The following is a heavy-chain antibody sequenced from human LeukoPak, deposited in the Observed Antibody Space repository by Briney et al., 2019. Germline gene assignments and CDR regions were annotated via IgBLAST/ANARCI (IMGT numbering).Heavy chain of an antibody. Sequence: GGSLRLSCTASGFTLGSHDMHWVRQTTGEGLEWVAAIASGFQTFYAGSVKGRFTVSREDAKNSLYHQMNSLRAGDTAVYYCVREARGYHYTYFDYWGQGTLVTVSS. D-gene: IGHD5-18*01. CDR1: GFTLGSHD. J-gene: IGHJ4*02. CDR2: IASGFQT. CDR3: VREARGYHYTYFDY. V-gene: IGHV3-13*01.